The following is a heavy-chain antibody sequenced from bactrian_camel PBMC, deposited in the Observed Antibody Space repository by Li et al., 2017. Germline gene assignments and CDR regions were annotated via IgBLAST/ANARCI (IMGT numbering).Heavy chain of an antibody. J-gene: IGHJ4*01. CDR2: IYPGTDTS. D-gene: IGHD2*01. Sequence: VQLVESGGGSVQAGGSLRLSCDGYSAGFYCMGWFRQAPGRERELVATIYPGTDTSEYSDAVKGRFTISRDNTEKTLDLQMDSLKSEDTAMYYCAAECGRTVHGRCAEFMRWGQGTQVTVS. V-gene: IGHV3S19*01. CDR1: YSAGFYC. CDR3: AAECGRTVHGRCAEFMR.